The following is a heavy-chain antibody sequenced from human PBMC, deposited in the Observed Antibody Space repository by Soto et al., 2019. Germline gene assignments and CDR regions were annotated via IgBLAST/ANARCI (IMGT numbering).Heavy chain of an antibody. V-gene: IGHV4-39*07. Sequence: QLQLQESGPGLVKPSETLSLTCTVSGGSISSSSYYWGWIRQPPGKGLEWIGSIYYSGSTYYNPSLKPRVPISVDTSKNQFSLTLSSVTAADPAVYYRARSRRDGYNWAYWGQGTLVTVSS. CDR1: GGSISSSSYY. CDR2: IYYSGST. J-gene: IGHJ4*02. D-gene: IGHD5-12*01. CDR3: ARSRRDGYNWAY.